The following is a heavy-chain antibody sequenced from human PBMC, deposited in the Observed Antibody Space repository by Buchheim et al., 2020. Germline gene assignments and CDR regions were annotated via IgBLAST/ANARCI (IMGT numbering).Heavy chain of an antibody. Sequence: EVQLVQSGAEVKKPGESLKISCKGSGYSFTSYWIGWVRQMPGKGLEWMGIIYPGDSDTRYSPSFQGQVTISAEQSISTAYPQWSSLKASDTAMYYCARHRVVAATDYYYYGMDVWGQGTT. D-gene: IGHD2-15*01. CDR2: IYPGDSDT. J-gene: IGHJ6*02. V-gene: IGHV5-51*01. CDR1: GYSFTSYW. CDR3: ARHRVVAATDYYYYGMDV.